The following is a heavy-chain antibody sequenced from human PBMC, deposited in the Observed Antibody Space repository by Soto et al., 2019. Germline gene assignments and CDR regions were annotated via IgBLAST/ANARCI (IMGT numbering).Heavy chain of an antibody. CDR1: GFNIRGYG. J-gene: IGHJ3*02. CDR3: ARRGYRYVGAFDI. V-gene: IGHV3-13*01. CDR2: IGTAGDT. Sequence: PGGSLILSCAASGFNIRGYGMHWVSQATGKGLEWVSAIGTAGDTYYPGSVKGRFTISRENAKNSLYLQMNSLRAGDTAVYYCARRGYRYVGAFDIWGQGTMVTVSS. D-gene: IGHD3-16*02.